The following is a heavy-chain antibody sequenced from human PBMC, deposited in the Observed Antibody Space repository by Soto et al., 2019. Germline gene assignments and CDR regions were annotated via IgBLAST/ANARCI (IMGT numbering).Heavy chain of an antibody. V-gene: IGHV1-3*01. J-gene: IGHJ5*02. CDR1: GYTFTSYA. CDR3: AGEVVATIRGYLYNWFDP. Sequence: QVQLVQSGAEVKKPGASVKVSCKASGYTFTSYAMHWVRQAPGQRLEWMGWINAGNGNTKYSQKFQGRVTITMDTSASTAYMELSSLRSEDTAVYYCAGEVVATIRGYLYNWFDPWGQGTLVTVSS. CDR2: INAGNGNT. D-gene: IGHD5-12*01.